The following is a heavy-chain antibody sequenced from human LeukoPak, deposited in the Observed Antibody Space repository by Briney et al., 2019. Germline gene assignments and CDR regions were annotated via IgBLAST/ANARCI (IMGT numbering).Heavy chain of an antibody. J-gene: IGHJ4*02. CDR2: ISYSGGT. CDR1: GDSVSSGGSY. Sequence: SETLSLTCTVSGDSVSSGGSYWSWVRQPPGTGLEWIGYISYSGGTYYNPSLQSRVTISVDTSKNQFSLKLSSVTAADTAVYYCARASRDTFMANYYFDYWGRGTLVTVSS. D-gene: IGHD5-18*01. V-gene: IGHV4-30-4*01. CDR3: ARASRDTFMANYYFDY.